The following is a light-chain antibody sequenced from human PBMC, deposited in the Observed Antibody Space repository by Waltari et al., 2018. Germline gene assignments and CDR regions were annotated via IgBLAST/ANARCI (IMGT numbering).Light chain of an antibody. CDR3: AAWDDSLNGWV. Sequence: QSVLTQSPSASGTPGQRVTISCSGSSSTIGANTVNCYKPFPGTPPTLLIYSTDRRPSGVPDRFSGSKSGTSASLAISGLQSEDETDYYCAAWDDSLNGWVFGGGTKLTVL. J-gene: IGLJ3*02. CDR2: STD. CDR1: SSTIGANT. V-gene: IGLV1-44*01.